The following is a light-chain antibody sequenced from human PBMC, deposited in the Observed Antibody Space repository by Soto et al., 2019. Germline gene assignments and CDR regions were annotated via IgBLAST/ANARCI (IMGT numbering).Light chain of an antibody. Sequence: EVVLSQSPGTLSLSPGERATLSCRASQSVTSSYLAWWQQKPGQAPRLLIYGASSRATGIPDRFSDSGSGTDFTLTISRLEPEDFAVYYCQQYRTFGQGTKVDI. CDR2: GAS. J-gene: IGKJ1*01. CDR3: QQYRT. CDR1: QSVTSSY. V-gene: IGKV3-20*01.